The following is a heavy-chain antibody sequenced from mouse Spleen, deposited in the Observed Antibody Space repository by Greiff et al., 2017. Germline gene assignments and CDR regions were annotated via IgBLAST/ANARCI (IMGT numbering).Heavy chain of an antibody. CDR1: GYAFSSYW. Sequence: VQLQQSGAELVKPGASVKISCKASGYAFSSYWMNWVKQRPGKGLEWIGQIYPGDGDTNYNGKFKGKATLTADKSSSTAYMQLSSLTSEDSAGYFCARELGPYYYAMDYWGQGTSVTGSS. D-gene: IGHD3-1*01. CDR2: IYPGDGDT. V-gene: IGHV1-80*01. CDR3: ARELGPYYYAMDY. J-gene: IGHJ4*01.